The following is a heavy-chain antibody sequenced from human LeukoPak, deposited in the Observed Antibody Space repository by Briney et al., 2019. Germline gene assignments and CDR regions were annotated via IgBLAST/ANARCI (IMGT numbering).Heavy chain of an antibody. D-gene: IGHD4-23*01. J-gene: IGHJ6*03. CDR1: GGSFSGYY. Sequence: PSETLSLTCAVYGGSFSGYYWSWIRQPPGKGLEWIGEINHSGSTNYNPSLKSRVTISVDTSKNQFSLKLSSVTAADTAVYYCARGGGWYYYMDVWGKGTTVTVSS. V-gene: IGHV4-34*01. CDR3: ARGGGWYYYMDV. CDR2: INHSGST.